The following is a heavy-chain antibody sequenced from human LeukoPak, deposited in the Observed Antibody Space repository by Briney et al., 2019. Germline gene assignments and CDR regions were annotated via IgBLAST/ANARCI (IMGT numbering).Heavy chain of an antibody. CDR2: MYNSGST. V-gene: IGHV4-59*01. CDR3: ARGIESYGDYGY. J-gene: IGHJ4*02. Sequence: SETLSLTCTVSGGSISGSYWSWIRQPPGKGLEWIAYMYNSGSTNYNPSLKSRVTISIDTSKNQFTLKLSSLTAADTAIYYCARGIESYGDYGYWGQGILVTVSS. CDR1: GGSISGSY. D-gene: IGHD4-17*01.